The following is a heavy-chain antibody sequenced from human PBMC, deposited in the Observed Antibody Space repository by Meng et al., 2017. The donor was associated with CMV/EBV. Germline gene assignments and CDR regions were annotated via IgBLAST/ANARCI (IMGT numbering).Heavy chain of an antibody. Sequence: SLKISCAASGFTFDDYAMHWVRQAPGKGLEWVSGISWNSGSIGYADSVKGRFTISRDNAKNSLYLQMNSLRAEDTALYYCAKDIGYYDILTGYQDYWGQGTLVTVSS. D-gene: IGHD3-9*01. CDR2: ISWNSGSI. J-gene: IGHJ4*02. V-gene: IGHV3-9*01. CDR3: AKDIGYYDILTGYQDY. CDR1: GFTFDDYA.